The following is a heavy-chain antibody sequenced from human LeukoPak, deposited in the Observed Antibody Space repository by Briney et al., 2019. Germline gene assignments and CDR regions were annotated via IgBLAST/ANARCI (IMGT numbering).Heavy chain of an antibody. V-gene: IGHV4-59*01. Sequence: PSETLSLTCTVSGGSISSYYWSWIRQPPGKGLEWIGYIYYSGSTNYNPSLKGRVPISVDTSKNQFSLKLSSVTAADTAVYYCARGAGSHEYYFDYWGQGTLVTVSS. D-gene: IGHD3-10*01. CDR2: IYYSGST. CDR1: GGSISSYY. CDR3: ARGAGSHEYYFDY. J-gene: IGHJ4*02.